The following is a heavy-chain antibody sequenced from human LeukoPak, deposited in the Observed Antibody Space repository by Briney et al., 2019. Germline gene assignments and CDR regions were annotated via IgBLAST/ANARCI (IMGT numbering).Heavy chain of an antibody. J-gene: IGHJ2*01. CDR1: GGSLSGYY. CDR3: ARHQIWGYSYGRAGWYFDL. V-gene: IGHV4-34*01. D-gene: IGHD5-18*01. CDR2: ISHVGFT. Sequence: SETQFLTCAVYGGSLSGYYWSWIRQPPGKGLEWIGDISHVGFTNYNPSLKSRVTISVDTSTNQFSLKLSSVTAADTAVYYCARHQIWGYSYGRAGWYFDLWGRGTLVTVSS.